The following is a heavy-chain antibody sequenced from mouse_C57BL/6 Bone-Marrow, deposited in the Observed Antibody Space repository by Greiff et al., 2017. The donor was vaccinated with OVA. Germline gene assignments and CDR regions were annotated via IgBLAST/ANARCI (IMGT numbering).Heavy chain of an antibody. CDR2: ISDGGSYT. V-gene: IGHV5-4*01. D-gene: IGHD2-12*01. Sequence: EVQLVESGGGLVKPGGSLKLSCAASGFTFSSYAMSWVRQTPEKRLEWVATISDGGSYTYYPDNVKGRFTISRDNAKNNLYLQMSHLKSEDTAMYYCAREPPLRSYYAMDYWGQGTSVTVSS. CDR3: AREPPLRSYYAMDY. CDR1: GFTFSSYA. J-gene: IGHJ4*01.